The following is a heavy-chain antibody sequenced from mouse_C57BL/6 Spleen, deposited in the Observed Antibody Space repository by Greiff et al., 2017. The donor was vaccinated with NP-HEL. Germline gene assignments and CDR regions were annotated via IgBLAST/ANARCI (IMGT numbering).Heavy chain of an antibody. CDR2: IYPGDGDT. CDR1: GYAFSSSW. J-gene: IGHJ2*01. CDR3: ARDGYDAFDY. D-gene: IGHD2-2*01. Sequence: VQLQQSGPELVKPGASVKISCKASGYAFSSSWMNWVKQRPGKGLEWIGRIYPGDGDTNYNGKFKGKATLTADKSSSTAYMQLSSLTSEDSAVYFCARDGYDAFDYWGQGTTLTVSS. V-gene: IGHV1-82*01.